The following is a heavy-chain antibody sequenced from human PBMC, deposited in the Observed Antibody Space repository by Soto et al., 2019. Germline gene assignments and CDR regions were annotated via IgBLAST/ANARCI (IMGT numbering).Heavy chain of an antibody. D-gene: IGHD3-3*01. V-gene: IGHV6-1*01. CDR2: TYYRSKWYN. Sequence: TLSLTCAISXXSVSSNSSSWNWIRQSPSRGLEWLGRTYYRSKWYNDYAVSVKSRITINPDTSXNQFPLQLNSVTPEDTAVYYCARVSARPPYNYYGMDVWGQGTTVTVSS. J-gene: IGHJ6*02. CDR1: XXSVSSNSSS. CDR3: ARVSARPPYNYYGMDV.